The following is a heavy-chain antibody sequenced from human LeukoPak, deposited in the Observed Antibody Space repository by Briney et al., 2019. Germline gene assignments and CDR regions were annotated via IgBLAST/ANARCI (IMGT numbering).Heavy chain of an antibody. V-gene: IGHV3-30*18. Sequence: GGSLRLSCAASGFIFSSYGMHWVRQAPGKGLEWVAVISYDGSNKYYADSVKGRFTISRDNSKNTLYLQMNSLRAEDTAVYYCAKDSSSWGGAFDIWGQGTMVTVSS. J-gene: IGHJ3*02. CDR2: ISYDGSNK. D-gene: IGHD6-13*01. CDR1: GFIFSSYG. CDR3: AKDSSSWGGAFDI.